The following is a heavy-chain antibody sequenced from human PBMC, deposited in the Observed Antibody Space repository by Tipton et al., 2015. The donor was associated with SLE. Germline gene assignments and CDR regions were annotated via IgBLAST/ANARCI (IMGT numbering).Heavy chain of an antibody. Sequence: LRLSCTVSGGSISSSSYYWSWIRQPPGKGLEWIGEINHSGSTNYNPSLKSRVTISVDTSKNQFSLKLSSVTAADTAVYYCARVRGAFDYWGQGTLVTVSS. CDR1: GGSISSSSYY. J-gene: IGHJ4*02. V-gene: IGHV4-39*07. D-gene: IGHD3-10*01. CDR2: INHSGST. CDR3: ARVRGAFDY.